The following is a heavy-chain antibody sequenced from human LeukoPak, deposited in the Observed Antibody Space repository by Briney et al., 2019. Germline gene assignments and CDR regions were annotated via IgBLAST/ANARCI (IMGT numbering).Heavy chain of an antibody. Sequence: PSETLSLTCTVSGDSLTTDDSFWSWIRQFPGKGLEWIGHIHYRGTTNYNPSLKSRLSMSIDMSKDQFSLNLTSVTAADTAIYYCARDGYINDAFDIWGQGIVVTVSS. CDR3: ARDGYINDAFDI. CDR2: IHYRGTT. CDR1: GDSLTTDDSF. D-gene: IGHD1-1*01. J-gene: IGHJ3*02. V-gene: IGHV4-31*03.